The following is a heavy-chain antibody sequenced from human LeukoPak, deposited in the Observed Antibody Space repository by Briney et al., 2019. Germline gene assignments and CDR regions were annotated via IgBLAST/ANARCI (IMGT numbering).Heavy chain of an antibody. Sequence: GGSLRLSCAASGITFGSYWMTWVRQAPGKGLECVANIKPDGSEKHYVDSVESRFTISRDNAKNSLFLEMNSLRAEDTAVYYCARGRMAVAGSYEYWGQGTLVTVSS. CDR1: GITFGSYW. CDR2: IKPDGSEK. J-gene: IGHJ4*02. D-gene: IGHD6-19*01. V-gene: IGHV3-7*05. CDR3: ARGRMAVAGSYEY.